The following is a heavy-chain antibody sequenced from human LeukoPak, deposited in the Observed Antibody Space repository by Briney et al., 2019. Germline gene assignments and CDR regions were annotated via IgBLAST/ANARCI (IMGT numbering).Heavy chain of an antibody. CDR3: ARGFWSGYYCMDV. Sequence: SVKVSCKASGGTFSSYAISWVRQAPGQGLEWMGGIIPIFGTANYAQKFQGRVTITADESTSTAYMELSSLRSEDTAVYYCARGFWSGYYCMDVWGKGTTVTVSS. D-gene: IGHD3-3*01. CDR1: GGTFSSYA. J-gene: IGHJ6*03. CDR2: IIPIFGTA. V-gene: IGHV1-69*13.